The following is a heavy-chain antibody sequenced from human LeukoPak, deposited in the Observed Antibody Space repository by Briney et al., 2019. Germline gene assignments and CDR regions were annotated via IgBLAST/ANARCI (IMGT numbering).Heavy chain of an antibody. J-gene: IGHJ6*03. CDR3: ARQTAYYYYYYYMDV. CDR1: GGSFSGYY. V-gene: IGHV4-34*12. Sequence: SETLSLTCAVYGGSFSGYYWSWIRQPPGKGLEWIGNIFYSGSTYYSPSLRSRVTISVDTSKNQFSLKLSSVTAADTAVYYCARQTAYYYYYYYMDVWGKGTTVTVSS. D-gene: IGHD2-21*02. CDR2: IFYSGST.